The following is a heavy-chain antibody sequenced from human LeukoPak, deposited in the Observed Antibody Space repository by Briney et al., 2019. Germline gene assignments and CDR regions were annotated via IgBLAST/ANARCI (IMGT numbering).Heavy chain of an antibody. CDR2: IRFDESAT. Sequence: PGGSLRLSCAASGFIFSSYGMHWVRQAPGKGLEWVSFIRFDESATVYADSVKGRFTISRDNAKNTVSLQMNSLRAEDTGVYYCARAPSEIGGYYPEYFRHWGQGTLVTVSS. V-gene: IGHV3-30*02. CDR3: ARAPSEIGGYYPEYFRH. CDR1: GFIFSSYG. D-gene: IGHD3-22*01. J-gene: IGHJ1*01.